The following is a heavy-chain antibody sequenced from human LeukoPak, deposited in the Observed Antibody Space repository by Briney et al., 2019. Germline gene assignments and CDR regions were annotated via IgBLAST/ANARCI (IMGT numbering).Heavy chain of an antibody. D-gene: IGHD3-22*01. J-gene: IGHJ4*02. CDR1: GFTFSSYS. Sequence: GGSLRLSCAASGFTFSSYSMNWVRQAPGKGLEWVSYISSSSSTIYYADSVKGRFTISRDNAKNSLYLQMNSLRAEDTAVYYCARDDSDYYDSSGYPGGVDYWGQGTLVTVSS. CDR3: ARDDSDYYDSSGYPGGVDY. V-gene: IGHV3-48*04. CDR2: ISSSSSTI.